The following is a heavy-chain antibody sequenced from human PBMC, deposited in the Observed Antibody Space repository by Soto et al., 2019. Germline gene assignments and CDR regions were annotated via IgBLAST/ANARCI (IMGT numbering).Heavy chain of an antibody. CDR3: ARVGLRYFEPFDY. CDR2: IYHSGST. J-gene: IGHJ4*02. V-gene: IGHV4-34*01. CDR1: GGSFSDYY. D-gene: IGHD3-9*01. Sequence: QVQLQQWGAGLLKPSETLSLTCAVYGGSFSDYYWSWIRQPPGKGLEWIGEIYHSGSTNYNPSLKSRVTISVDTSKNQFSLKLSSVTAADTAVYYCARVGLRYFEPFDYWGQGTLATVSS.